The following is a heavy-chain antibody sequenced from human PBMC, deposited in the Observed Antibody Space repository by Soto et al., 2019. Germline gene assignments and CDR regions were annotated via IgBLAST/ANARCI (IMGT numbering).Heavy chain of an antibody. CDR3: ARHSNEYRKSLDY. J-gene: IGHJ4*02. CDR1: GGSISGYY. V-gene: IGHV4-59*08. CDR2: IYYSGSS. Sequence: SETLSLTCTVSGGSISGYYWSWIRQPPGKGPEWIAYIYYSGSSNSNPSLKSRVTISVDTSKNQFSLKLSSVTAADTFVYYCARHSNEYRKSLDYWGQGTLVTVSS. D-gene: IGHD1-1*01.